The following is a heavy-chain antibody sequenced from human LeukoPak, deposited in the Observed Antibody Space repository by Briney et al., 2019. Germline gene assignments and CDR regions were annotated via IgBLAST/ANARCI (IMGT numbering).Heavy chain of an antibody. V-gene: IGHV4-59*08. CDR2: IYYSGST. CDR3: ARLPWGEVRNYYYYYGMDV. D-gene: IGHD1-26*01. CDR1: GGSISSYY. J-gene: IGHJ6*02. Sequence: PSETLSLTCTVSGGSISSYYWSWIGQPPGKGLEWIGYIYYSGSTNYNPSLKSRVTISVDTSKNQFSLKLSSVTAADTAVYYCARLPWGEVRNYYYYYGMDVWGQGTTVTVSS.